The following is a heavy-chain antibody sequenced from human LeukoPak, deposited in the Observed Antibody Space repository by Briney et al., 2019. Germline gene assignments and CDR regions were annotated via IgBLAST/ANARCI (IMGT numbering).Heavy chain of an antibody. V-gene: IGHV3-30*02. Sequence: GGSLRLSCAASGFTFSSYGMHWVRQAPGKGLEWVAVIWYDGSNKYYADSVKGRFTISRDNSKNTLYLQMNSLRVEDTAVYYCAKSAGTTWDLPDYWGQGTLVTVSS. CDR2: IWYDGSNK. CDR1: GFTFSSYG. CDR3: AKSAGTTWDLPDY. J-gene: IGHJ4*02. D-gene: IGHD1-1*01.